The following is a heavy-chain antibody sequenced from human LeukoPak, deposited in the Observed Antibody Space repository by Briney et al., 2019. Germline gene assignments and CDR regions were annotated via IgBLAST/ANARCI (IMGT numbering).Heavy chain of an antibody. V-gene: IGHV3-21*01. CDR2: ISSISSHI. J-gene: IGHJ4*02. Sequence: GGSLRLSCAASGFTFSTYTMNWVRQAPGQGLEWVSSISSISSHIFYADSVKGRFTISRDNAKNSLYLQMSSLRAEDTAVYYCASPVAVAGTSFDYWGQGTLVTVSS. CDR1: GFTFSTYT. CDR3: ASPVAVAGTSFDY. D-gene: IGHD6-19*01.